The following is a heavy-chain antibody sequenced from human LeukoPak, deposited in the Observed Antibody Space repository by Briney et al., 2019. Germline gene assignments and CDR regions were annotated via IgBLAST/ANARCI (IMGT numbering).Heavy chain of an antibody. D-gene: IGHD6-6*01. V-gene: IGHV4-59*08. Sequence: SETLSLTCTVSGGSISNYYWSWIRQRPGKGLWWSGYIYYSVDTTSNPSLTSRVTISVEASKTQFSLKLTSVTAADTAVYYCGRPDSRRARFPLDCWGQGTLVTVSS. CDR1: GGSISNYY. CDR3: GRPDSRRARFPLDC. J-gene: IGHJ4*02. CDR2: IYYSVDT.